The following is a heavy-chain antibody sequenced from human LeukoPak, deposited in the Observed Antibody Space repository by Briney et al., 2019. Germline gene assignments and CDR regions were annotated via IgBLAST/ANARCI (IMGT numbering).Heavy chain of an antibody. D-gene: IGHD1-26*01. CDR2: IYSGGST. CDR1: GLTVSSNY. Sequence: GGSLRLSCAASGLTVSSNYMSWVRQAPGKGLEWVSVIYSGGSTYYADSVKGRFTISRDNSKNTLYLQMNSLRAEDTAVYYCARKRYSGSYYDWYFDLWGRGTLVTVSS. CDR3: ARKRYSGSYYDWYFDL. J-gene: IGHJ2*01. V-gene: IGHV3-53*01.